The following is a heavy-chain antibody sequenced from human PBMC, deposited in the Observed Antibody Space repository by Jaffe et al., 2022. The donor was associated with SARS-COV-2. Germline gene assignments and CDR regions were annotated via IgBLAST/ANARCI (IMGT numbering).Heavy chain of an antibody. CDR2: ISYDGSNK. J-gene: IGHJ3*02. Sequence: QVQLVESGGGVVQPGRSLRLSCAASGFTFSSYAMHWVRQAPGKGLEWVAVISYDGSNKYYADSVKGRFTISRDNSKNTLYLQMNSLRAEDTAVYYCASSHTIFGVVIDAFDIWGQGTMVTVSS. V-gene: IGHV3-30-3*01. D-gene: IGHD3-3*01. CDR1: GFTFSSYA. CDR3: ASSHTIFGVVIDAFDI.